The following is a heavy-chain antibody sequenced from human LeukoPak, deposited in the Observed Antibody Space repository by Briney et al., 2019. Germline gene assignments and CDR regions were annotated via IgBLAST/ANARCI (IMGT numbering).Heavy chain of an antibody. D-gene: IGHD3-3*01. CDR2: ISAYNGNT. Sequence: ASVKVSCKASGYTFTSYGISWVRQAPGQGLEWMGWISAYNGNTNYAQKLQGRVTMTTDTSTSTAYMELSSLRSEDTAVYYCARQAITIFGVVIKSYYYYYMDVWGKGTTVTVSS. CDR3: ARQAITIFGVVIKSYYYYYMDV. V-gene: IGHV1-18*01. J-gene: IGHJ6*03. CDR1: GYTFTSYG.